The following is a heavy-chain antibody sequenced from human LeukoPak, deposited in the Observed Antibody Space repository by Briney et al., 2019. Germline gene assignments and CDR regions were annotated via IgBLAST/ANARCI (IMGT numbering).Heavy chain of an antibody. Sequence: SETLSLTCTVSGDSISSGTYYWSWLRQPAGKGLEWIGRIHTSGSTNYNPSLKSRVTISLDTSKNQFSLKVTSVTAADTAVYYCARGPASTELWLDYFDYWGQRTLVTVSS. J-gene: IGHJ4*02. D-gene: IGHD3-10*01. CDR1: GDSISSGTYY. CDR2: IHTSGST. V-gene: IGHV4-61*02. CDR3: ARGPASTELWLDYFDY.